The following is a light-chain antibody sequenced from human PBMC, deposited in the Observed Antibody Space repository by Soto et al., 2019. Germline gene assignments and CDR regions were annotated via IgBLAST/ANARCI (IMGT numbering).Light chain of an antibody. J-gene: IGKJ5*01. V-gene: IGKV1-33*01. Sequence: DIQMTQSPSSLSASVGDRVTITCQASQDISNYLNWYQQKPGKAHKLLIYDASNLETGVPSRFSGSGSGTDFTFTISSLQPEDIATYYCQQYDNLPITFGQGTRLEMK. CDR1: QDISNY. CDR2: DAS. CDR3: QQYDNLPIT.